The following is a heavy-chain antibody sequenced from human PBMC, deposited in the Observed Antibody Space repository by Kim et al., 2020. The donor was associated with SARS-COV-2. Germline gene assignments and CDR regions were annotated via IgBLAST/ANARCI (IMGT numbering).Heavy chain of an antibody. V-gene: IGHV3-23*01. J-gene: IGHJ5*02. Sequence: YYADSVKGRFTIYRDNSKNTLYLQMNSLRAEDTAVYYCAKDPDYYDSSGPWGQGTLVTVSS. D-gene: IGHD3-22*01. CDR3: AKDPDYYDSSGP.